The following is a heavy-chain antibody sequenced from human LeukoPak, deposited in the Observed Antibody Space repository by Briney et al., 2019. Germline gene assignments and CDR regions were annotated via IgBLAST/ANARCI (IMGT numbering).Heavy chain of an antibody. Sequence: GGSLRLSCAASGFTFSSYAMHWVRQAPGKGLEWVAVISYDGSNKYYADSVKGRFTISRDNSKNTLYLQMNSLRAEDTAVYYCARGAFSSWVVYFDYWGQGTLVTVSS. CDR1: GFTFSSYA. CDR3: ARGAFSSWVVYFDY. CDR2: ISYDGSNK. V-gene: IGHV3-30*01. D-gene: IGHD6-13*01. J-gene: IGHJ4*02.